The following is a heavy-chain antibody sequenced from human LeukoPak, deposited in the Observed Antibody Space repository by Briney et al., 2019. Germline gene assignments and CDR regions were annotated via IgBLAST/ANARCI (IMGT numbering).Heavy chain of an antibody. CDR1: GFTFCSYN. V-gene: IGHV3-21*01. D-gene: IGHD6-13*01. CDR3: ARIPAIAGIDY. Sequence: SGGSLRLSCAASGFTFCSYNMNWVRQAPGKGLEWVSSISHRSSDIYYADSVKGRFTISRDNQKNSLYLQMNSLRAEDMAVYYCARIPAIAGIDYWGQGTLVTVSS. CDR2: ISHRSSDI. J-gene: IGHJ4*02.